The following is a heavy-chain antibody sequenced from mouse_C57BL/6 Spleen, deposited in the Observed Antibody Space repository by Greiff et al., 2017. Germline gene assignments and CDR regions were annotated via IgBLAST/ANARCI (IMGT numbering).Heavy chain of an antibody. CDR2: ISGGSGNT. CDR1: GFTFSSYT. CDR3: ARHYYGSSPYWDFDD. D-gene: IGHD1-1*01. Sequence: DVKLVESGAGLVKPGGSLKLSCAASGFTFSSYTMSWVRQTPGKRLEWVATISGGSGNTYYPDSVKGRATISRDNAKSTLYLQMSSLRSADTALYDWARHYYGSSPYWDFDDWGTGTTVTVAS. J-gene: IGHJ1*03. V-gene: IGHV5-9*01.